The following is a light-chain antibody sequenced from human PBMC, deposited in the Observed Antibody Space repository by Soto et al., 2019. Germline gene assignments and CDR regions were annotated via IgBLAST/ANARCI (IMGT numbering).Light chain of an antibody. CDR1: SSDIGGYNS. CDR3: TSFTSITTVV. J-gene: IGLJ2*01. CDR2: EVN. Sequence: QSALTQPPSASGSPGQSVTISCTGTSSDIGGYNSVSWYQQHPGKAPRLMIYEVNKRPSGVPDRFSGSKSGNTAPLTISGLQAADEADYYCTSFTSITTVVFGGGTKLTVL. V-gene: IGLV2-8*01.